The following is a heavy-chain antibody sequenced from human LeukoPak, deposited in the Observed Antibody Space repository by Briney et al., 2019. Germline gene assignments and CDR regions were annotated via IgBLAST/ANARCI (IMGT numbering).Heavy chain of an antibody. CDR3: ARIVVVVATNWYFDL. J-gene: IGHJ2*01. CDR1: GYIFTSYW. Sequence: GESLKISCKASGYIFTSYWIGWVRQMPGKGLEWMGIIHPGDSDTRYSPSFQGQATISVDKSISTAYLQWSSLKASDTAMYYCARIVVVVATNWYFDLWGRGTLVTVSS. V-gene: IGHV5-51*01. CDR2: IHPGDSDT. D-gene: IGHD2-15*01.